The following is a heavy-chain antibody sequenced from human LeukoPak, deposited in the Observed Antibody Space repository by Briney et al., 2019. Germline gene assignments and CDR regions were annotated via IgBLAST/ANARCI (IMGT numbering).Heavy chain of an antibody. CDR3: ARDPPYCSGGSCYSFVFDY. Sequence: ASVKVSCKASGYTFTSYYMHWVRQAPGQGLEWMGIINPSGGSTSYTQKFQGRVTVTRDTSTSTVYMELSSLRSEDTAVYYCARDPPYCSGGSCYSFVFDYWGQGTLVTVSS. D-gene: IGHD2-15*01. CDR2: INPSGGST. CDR1: GYTFTSYY. V-gene: IGHV1-46*01. J-gene: IGHJ4*02.